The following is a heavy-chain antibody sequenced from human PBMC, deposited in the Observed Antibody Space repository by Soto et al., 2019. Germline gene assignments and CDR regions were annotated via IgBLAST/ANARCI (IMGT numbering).Heavy chain of an antibody. CDR1: GGTFSSYT. J-gene: IGHJ5*02. CDR2: IIPILGIA. V-gene: IGHV1-69*04. CDR3: ARESCSGGSCYSVWFDP. Sequence: SVKVSCKASGGTFSSYTISWVRQAPGQGLEWMGRIIPILGIANYAQKFQGRVTITADKSTSTAYMELSSLRSEDTAVYYCARESCSGGSCYSVWFDPWGQGTLVTVSS. D-gene: IGHD2-15*01.